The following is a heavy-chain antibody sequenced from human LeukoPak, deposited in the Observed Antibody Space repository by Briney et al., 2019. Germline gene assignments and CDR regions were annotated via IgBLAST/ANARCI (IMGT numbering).Heavy chain of an antibody. Sequence: GGSLRLSCVGSGFTFSDAWMSWVRQAPGKGLEWVGRTKSKSDGGTIDYAAPVKGRFTISRDDSRNTLYLQMNSLKTEDTAVYYCTTRRQDGWWGQGTLVTVS. CDR1: GFTFSDAW. CDR3: TTRRQDGW. V-gene: IGHV3-15*01. CDR2: TKSKSDGGTI. D-gene: IGHD2-15*01. J-gene: IGHJ4*02.